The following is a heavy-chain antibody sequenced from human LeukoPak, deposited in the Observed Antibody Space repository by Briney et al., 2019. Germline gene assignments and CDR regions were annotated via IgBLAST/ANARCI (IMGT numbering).Heavy chain of an antibody. Sequence: SVKVSCKASGYTFTGYYIHWVRQAPGQGLEWMGFINPNTGGTSSAQKFQARVTMTRDTSISTAYMELSGLRSDDTAVYYCARRYDFWSGYPTAFDYWGQGTLVTVSS. D-gene: IGHD3-3*01. J-gene: IGHJ4*02. V-gene: IGHV1-2*02. CDR1: GYTFTGYY. CDR3: ARRYDFWSGYPTAFDY. CDR2: INPNTGGT.